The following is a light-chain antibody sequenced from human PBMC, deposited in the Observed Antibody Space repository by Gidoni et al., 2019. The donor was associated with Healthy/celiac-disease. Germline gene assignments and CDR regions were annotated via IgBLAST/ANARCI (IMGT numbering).Light chain of an antibody. CDR1: QSISSY. CDR2: AAS. Sequence: DIQMTQSPSSLSASVGDRVTITCRASQSISSYLNWYQQKPGKAPKLLIYAASSLQSGVQSRVGGSVSGIVFTPSIGSRLQKFLPTSFYRQIYSPPLTFGRGTKVEIK. V-gene: IGKV1-39*01. CDR3: RQIYSPPLT. J-gene: IGKJ4*01.